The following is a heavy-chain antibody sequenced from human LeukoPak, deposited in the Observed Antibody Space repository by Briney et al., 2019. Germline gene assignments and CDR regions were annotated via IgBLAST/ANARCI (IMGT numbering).Heavy chain of an antibody. V-gene: IGHV1-2*02. J-gene: IGHJ6*02. Sequence: ASVKVSCKASGYTFTGYYMHWVRQAPGQGLEWMGWINPNSGGTNYAQKFQGRVTMTRDTSISTAYMELSRLRSDDTAVYYCARGETVAFVYYYYGMDVWGQGTTVTVSS. CDR1: GYTFTGYY. D-gene: IGHD3-3*02. CDR2: INPNSGGT. CDR3: ARGETVAFVYYYYGMDV.